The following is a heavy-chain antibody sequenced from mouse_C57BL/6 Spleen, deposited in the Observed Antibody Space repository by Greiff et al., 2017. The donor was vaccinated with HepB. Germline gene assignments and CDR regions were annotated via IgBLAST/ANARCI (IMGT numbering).Heavy chain of an antibody. CDR3: ARGFYDGYYVGAMDY. J-gene: IGHJ4*01. V-gene: IGHV3-3*01. Sequence: DVMLVESGPSLVRPSQTLSLTCTVTGFSINSDCYWIWIRQFPGNKLEYIGYTFYSGITYYNPSLESRTYITRDTSKNQFSLKLSSVTTEDTATYYCARGFYDGYYVGAMDYWGQGTSVTVSS. CDR1: GFSINSDCY. D-gene: IGHD2-3*01. CDR2: TFYSGIT.